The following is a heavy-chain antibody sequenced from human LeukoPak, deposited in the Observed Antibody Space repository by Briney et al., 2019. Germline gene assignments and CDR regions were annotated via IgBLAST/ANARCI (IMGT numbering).Heavy chain of an antibody. J-gene: IGHJ6*04. D-gene: IGHD3-10*01. V-gene: IGHV3-33*01. CDR3: ASTRAVWFGDPGYYGMDV. CDR2: IWYDGSNK. Sequence: GGSLRLSCAVSGFTFSSYGMHWVRQAPGKGLEWVAVIWYDGSNKYYADSVKGRFTISRDNSKNTLYLQMNSLRAEDTAVYYCASTRAVWFGDPGYYGMDVWGKGTTVTVSS. CDR1: GFTFSSYG.